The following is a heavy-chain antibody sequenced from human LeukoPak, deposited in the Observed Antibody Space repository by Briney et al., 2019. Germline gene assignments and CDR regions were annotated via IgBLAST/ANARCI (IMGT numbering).Heavy chain of an antibody. D-gene: IGHD6-13*01. CDR1: GGSISSGYY. CDR2: IYHSGST. CDR3: ARGLRGWYSSSWYGETHDAFDI. J-gene: IGHJ3*02. Sequence: PSQTLSLTCTVSGGSISSGYYWGWIRQPPGKGLEWIGSIYHSGSTYYSTSLKSRVTISVDTSKNQFSLKVSSVTAADTAVYYCARGLRGWYSSSWYGETHDAFDIWGQGTMVTVSS. V-gene: IGHV4-38-2*02.